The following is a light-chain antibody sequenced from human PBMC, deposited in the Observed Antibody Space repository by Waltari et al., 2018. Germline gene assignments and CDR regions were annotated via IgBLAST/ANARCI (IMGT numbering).Light chain of an antibody. V-gene: IGKV1-5*03. CDR2: ESS. Sequence: DIQMTQSPATLSASVGDRVTITCRASQSISTWLAWYQQKPGKSPNLLIYESSSLESGVPSRLSGSGSGTEFTLTISGLQPDDFATYYCQQYNSFPITFGPGTRLEIK. CDR3: QQYNSFPIT. CDR1: QSISTW. J-gene: IGKJ5*01.